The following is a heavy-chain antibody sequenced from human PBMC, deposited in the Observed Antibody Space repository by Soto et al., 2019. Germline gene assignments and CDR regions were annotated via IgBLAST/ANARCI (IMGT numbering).Heavy chain of an antibody. Sequence: QVQLVQSGAEVKKPGSSVKVSCKASGGTFSSYAISWVRQAPGQGLEWMGGIIPIFGTANYAQKFQGRVTITAEKSTSTAYMELSSLRSEDTAVYYCARDLRWLVPYYFDYWGQGTLVTVSS. V-gene: IGHV1-69*06. D-gene: IGHD6-19*01. CDR1: GGTFSSYA. J-gene: IGHJ4*02. CDR3: ARDLRWLVPYYFDY. CDR2: IIPIFGTA.